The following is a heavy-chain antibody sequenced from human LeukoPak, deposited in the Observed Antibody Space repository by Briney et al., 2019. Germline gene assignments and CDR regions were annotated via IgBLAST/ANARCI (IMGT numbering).Heavy chain of an antibody. D-gene: IGHD4-17*01. CDR3: ARERRDDYVSFDY. J-gene: IGHJ4*02. CDR2: IYTNGDT. V-gene: IGHV4-61*02. Sequence: PSETLSLTCTVSGGSFSRVGCFWSWIRQPAGKGLEWIGRIYTNGDTNYNPSLKSRVTMSVDTPTNQFSLKLSSVTAADTAVYYCARERRDDYVSFDYWGQGTLVSVSS. CDR1: GGSFSRVGCF.